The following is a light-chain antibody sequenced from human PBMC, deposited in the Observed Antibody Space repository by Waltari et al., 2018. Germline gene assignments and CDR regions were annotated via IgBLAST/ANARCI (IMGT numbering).Light chain of an antibody. J-gene: IGKJ1*01. CDR2: AAS. Sequence: DIQMTQSPSSVSASVGDRVTITCRAGQGISSWLAWYQQKPGKAPKLLIYAASRLQSGVPARFRGSGSGTHFTLTISSLQPEDFATYYCQQANTNTFPPTFGQGTKVEIK. CDR1: QGISSW. V-gene: IGKV1-12*02. CDR3: QQANTNTFPPT.